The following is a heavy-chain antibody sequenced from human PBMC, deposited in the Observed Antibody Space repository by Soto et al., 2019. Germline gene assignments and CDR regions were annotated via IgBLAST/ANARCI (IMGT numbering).Heavy chain of an antibody. D-gene: IGHD2-21*02. V-gene: IGHV4-30-4*01. CDR2: VYYTGST. J-gene: IGHJ5*02. Sequence: SETLSLTCTVPGASIRSTDYYWSWIRQAPGKGLEWIGYVYYTGSTYYNPSLMSRLTISVDTSKNQFSLKLTSVTAAETAVYYCVRTAREGAVAPHWFDRWGQGTQVTVSS. CDR3: VRTAREGAVAPHWFDR. CDR1: GASIRSTDYY.